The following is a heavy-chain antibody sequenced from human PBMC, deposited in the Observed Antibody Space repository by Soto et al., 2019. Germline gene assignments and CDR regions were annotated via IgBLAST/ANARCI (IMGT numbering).Heavy chain of an antibody. CDR3: AKGHGDYVWHYFDY. D-gene: IGHD4-17*01. V-gene: IGHV3-23*01. J-gene: IGHJ4*02. CDR2: ISGSAGST. Sequence: EVQLLESGGGLVQPGGSLRLSCAASGFTLSSYARSWVRQAPGKGVEWVSSISGSAGSTYYADSVKGRFTLSRDNSKNTRYVQMNSLRAEDTAVYYCAKGHGDYVWHYFDYWGQGTLVTVPS. CDR1: GFTLSSYA.